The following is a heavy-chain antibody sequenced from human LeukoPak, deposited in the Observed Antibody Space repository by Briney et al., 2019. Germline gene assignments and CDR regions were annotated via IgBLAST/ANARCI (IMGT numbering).Heavy chain of an antibody. CDR3: ARRPAERDLGWDASDI. CDR2: IYPGESDT. CDR1: GSHFTSYW. D-gene: IGHD1-1*01. Sequence: GGSLEISCKGSGSHFTSYWIGWGRQLPGKGLEGMGIIYPGESDTRYSPSFQGQVTISADKSISTAYLQWSSLKASDTAMYYCARRPAERDLGWDASDIWGQGTMVTVSS. J-gene: IGHJ3*02. V-gene: IGHV5-51*01.